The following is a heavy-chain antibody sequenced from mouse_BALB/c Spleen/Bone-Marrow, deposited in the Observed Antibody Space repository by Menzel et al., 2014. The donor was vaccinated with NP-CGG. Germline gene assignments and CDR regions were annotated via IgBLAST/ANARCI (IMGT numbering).Heavy chain of an antibody. CDR1: GYTFTDYA. CDR3: AREGYASTAWFAY. D-gene: IGHD1-1*01. CDR2: INTYSGNT. Sequence: VQLQESGPELVRPGVSVKISCKGSGYTFTDYAMHWVKQSHAKGLEWIGVINTYSGNTNYNQNFKGKATMTVDKSSSTAFMELARLTYEDSAIYYCAREGYASTAWFAYWGQGTLVTVSA. V-gene: IGHV1-67*01. J-gene: IGHJ3*01.